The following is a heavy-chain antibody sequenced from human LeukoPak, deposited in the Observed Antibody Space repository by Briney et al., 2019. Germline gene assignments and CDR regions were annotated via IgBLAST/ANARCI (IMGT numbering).Heavy chain of an antibody. CDR1: GYSFTSYG. D-gene: IGHD3-10*01. V-gene: IGHV5-51*01. CDR2: IYPGDSDT. J-gene: IGHJ6*02. Sequence: GESLKISCKGSGYSFTSYGIGWVRQMPGKGLEWMGIIYPGDSDTRYSPSFQGQVTISADKSVSTAYLQWSSLKASDTAMYYCASTLYGSGSYYYYGMDGGGQGTTVTVSS. CDR3: ASTLYGSGSYYYYGMDG.